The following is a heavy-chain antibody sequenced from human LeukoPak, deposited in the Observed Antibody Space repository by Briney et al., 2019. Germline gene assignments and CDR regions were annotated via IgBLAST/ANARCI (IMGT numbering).Heavy chain of an antibody. CDR2: IRYDGSNK. D-gene: IGHD6-19*01. CDR1: GFTFSSYG. CDR3: ARETSLSGWYFDF. J-gene: IGHJ4*02. Sequence: GGSLRLSCAASGFTFSSYGMHWVRQAPGKGLEWVAVIRYDGSNKYYADSVKGRFTISRDNSKNTLYLQMNSLRAEDTALYYCARETSLSGWYFDFWGRGTLVTVSS. V-gene: IGHV3-33*01.